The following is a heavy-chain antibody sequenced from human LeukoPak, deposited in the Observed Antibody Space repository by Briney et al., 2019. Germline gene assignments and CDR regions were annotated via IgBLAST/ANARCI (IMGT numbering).Heavy chain of an antibody. V-gene: IGHV3-53*05. D-gene: IGHD6-19*01. CDR1: GFTVSSNY. CDR2: IYSGGST. Sequence: GGSLRLSCAASGFTVSSNYMSWVRQTPGKGLEWVSVIYSGGSTYYADSVKGRFTISRDNSKNTLYLQMNSLRAEDTAVYYCAGQWLVLDYYYGMDVWGQGTTVTVSS. CDR3: AGQWLVLDYYYGMDV. J-gene: IGHJ6*02.